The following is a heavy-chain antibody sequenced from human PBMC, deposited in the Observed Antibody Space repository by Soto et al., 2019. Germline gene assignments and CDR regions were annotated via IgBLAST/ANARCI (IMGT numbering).Heavy chain of an antibody. CDR3: ARGGIQLSYAFDY. J-gene: IGHJ4*02. D-gene: IGHD5-18*01. CDR2: IYTSGST. Sequence: AETLSLTCIVSGTSVSNYYWSWIRQPAGKGLEHIGRIYTSGSTSYNPSLKSRVTMSMDTSQTQIYLNLTSVTAADTAVYYCARGGIQLSYAFDYWGQGIQVTVSS. CDR1: GTSVSNYY. V-gene: IGHV4-4*07.